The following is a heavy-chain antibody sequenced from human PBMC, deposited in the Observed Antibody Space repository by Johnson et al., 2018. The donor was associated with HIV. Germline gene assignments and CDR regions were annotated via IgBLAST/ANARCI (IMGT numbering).Heavy chain of an antibody. J-gene: IGHJ3*02. D-gene: IGHD5-12*01. V-gene: IGHV3-9*01. Sequence: VQLVESGGGVVQPGRSLRLSCAPSTFSVSSNSMTWVRQAPGKGLEWVSGISWNSGSIGYADSVKGRFTISRDNAKNSLYLQMNSLRDEDTALYYCAKDIVATLLYAFDIWGQGTMVTVSS. CDR2: ISWNSGSI. CDR3: AKDIVATLLYAFDI. CDR1: TFSVSSNS.